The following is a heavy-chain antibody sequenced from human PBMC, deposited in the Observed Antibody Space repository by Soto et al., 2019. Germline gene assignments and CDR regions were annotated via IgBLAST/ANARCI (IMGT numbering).Heavy chain of an antibody. CDR3: ARGGGGIDN. V-gene: IGHV3-7*01. CDR2: IKEDGSEK. D-gene: IGHD3-16*01. CDR1: GFTFSNNW. Sequence: EVQVVESGGGLVQPGGSLRLSCSASGFTFSNNWMTWVRQAPEKGLEWVANIKEDGSEKNYVDSVKGRFTISRDNAENSASLQMNSLRVEDTAVYYCARGGGGIDNWGQGTLVTVSS. J-gene: IGHJ4*02.